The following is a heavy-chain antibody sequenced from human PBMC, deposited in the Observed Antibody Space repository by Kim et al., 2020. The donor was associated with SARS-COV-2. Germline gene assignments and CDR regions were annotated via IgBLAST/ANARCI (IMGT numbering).Heavy chain of an antibody. CDR2: ISTLSYT. Sequence: GGSLRLSCVTSGFTFTNYGMAWVRQAPGKGLEWVSSISTLSYTYYADSVKGRFTISRDNAKKSVYLQMNSLRAEDTAVYFCARDLGVWGQVTTVTVSS. CDR3: ARDLGV. J-gene: IGHJ6*02. CDR1: GFTFTNYG. V-gene: IGHV3-21*01.